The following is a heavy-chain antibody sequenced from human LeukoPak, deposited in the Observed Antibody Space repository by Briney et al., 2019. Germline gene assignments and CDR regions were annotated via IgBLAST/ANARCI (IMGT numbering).Heavy chain of an antibody. CDR1: GYTFTGYY. Sequence: ASVKVSCKASGYTFTGYYMHWVRQAPGQGLEWMGWINPNSGGTNYAQKFQGRVTMTRDTSISTAYMELSSLRSEDTAVYYCARDDSSGDFDYWGQGTLVTVSS. D-gene: IGHD2-21*01. CDR3: ARDDSSGDFDY. CDR2: INPNSGGT. V-gene: IGHV1-2*02. J-gene: IGHJ4*02.